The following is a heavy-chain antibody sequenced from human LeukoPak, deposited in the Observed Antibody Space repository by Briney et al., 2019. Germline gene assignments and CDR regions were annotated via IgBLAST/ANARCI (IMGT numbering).Heavy chain of an antibody. CDR1: GFTFSSYA. Sequence: TGGSLRLSCAASGFTFSSYAMSWVRQAPGKGLEWVSAISGSGGSTYYADSVKGWFTISRDNSKNTLYLQMNSLRAEDTAVYYCAKDPYYDSNYYFDYWGQGTLVTVSS. J-gene: IGHJ4*02. V-gene: IGHV3-23*01. CDR2: ISGSGGST. D-gene: IGHD3-22*01. CDR3: AKDPYYDSNYYFDY.